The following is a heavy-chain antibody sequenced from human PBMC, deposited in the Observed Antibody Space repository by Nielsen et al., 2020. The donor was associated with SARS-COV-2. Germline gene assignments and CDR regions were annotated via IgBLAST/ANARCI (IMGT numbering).Heavy chain of an antibody. V-gene: IGHV1-18*04. CDR3: ARADKQLVQYYYYYYMDV. CDR2: ISAYNGNT. Sequence: ASVKVSCKASGYTFTSYGISWVRQAPGQGLEWMGWISAYNGNTNYAQKPQGRVTMTTDTSTSTAYMELRSLRSDDTAVYYCARADKQLVQYYYYYYMDVWGKGTTVTVSS. D-gene: IGHD6-6*01. J-gene: IGHJ6*03. CDR1: GYTFTSYG.